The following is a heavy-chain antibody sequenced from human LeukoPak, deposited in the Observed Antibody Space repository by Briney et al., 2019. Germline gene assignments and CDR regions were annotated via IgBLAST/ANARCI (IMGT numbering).Heavy chain of an antibody. D-gene: IGHD2-8*01. V-gene: IGHV1-46*01. CDR2: INLSGGST. CDR1: GYTFTSYH. J-gene: IGHJ4*02. CDR3: ARDYVDDIPMIKDY. Sequence: GASVKVSCKASGYTFTSYHMHWVRQAPGQGLEWMGKINLSGGSTTYAQKFQGRVTMTRDTSTSTVYMELSSLRSEDTAVYYCARDYVDDIPMIKDYWGQGTLLTVSS.